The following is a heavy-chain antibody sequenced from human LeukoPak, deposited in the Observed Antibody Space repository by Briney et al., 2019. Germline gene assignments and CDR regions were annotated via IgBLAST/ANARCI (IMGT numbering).Heavy chain of an antibody. Sequence: PGGSLRLSCAASGFTCSSYWMSWVRQAPGKGLEWVANIKQDGSEKYYVDSVKGRFTISRDNAKNSLYLQMNSLRAEDTAVYYCARVVVVPAAIGYRALPVAYYYYMDVWGKGTTVTVSS. CDR2: IKQDGSEK. J-gene: IGHJ6*03. D-gene: IGHD2-2*01. CDR3: ARVVVVPAAIGYRALPVAYYYYMDV. CDR1: GFTCSSYW. V-gene: IGHV3-7*01.